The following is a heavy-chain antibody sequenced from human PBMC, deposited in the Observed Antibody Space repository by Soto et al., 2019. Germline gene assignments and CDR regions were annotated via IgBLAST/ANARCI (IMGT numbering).Heavy chain of an antibody. CDR1: GDSVSSNSAA. CDR3: ARDPLAVAGNYYYYDMDV. CDR2: TYYRSKWYN. D-gene: IGHD6-19*01. J-gene: IGHJ6*02. V-gene: IGHV6-1*01. Sequence: PSQTLSLTCAISGDSVSSNSAAWNWIRQSPSRGLEWLGRTYYRSKWYNDYAVSVKSRITINPDTSKNQFSLQLNSVTPEDTAVYYCARDPLAVAGNYYYYDMDVWGQGTTVTVYS.